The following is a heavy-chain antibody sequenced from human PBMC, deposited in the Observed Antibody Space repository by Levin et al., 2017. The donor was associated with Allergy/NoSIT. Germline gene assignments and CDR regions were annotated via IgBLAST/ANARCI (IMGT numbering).Heavy chain of an antibody. V-gene: IGHV4-39*01. D-gene: IGHD3-9*01. J-gene: IGHJ5*02. CDR3: ATRLRYFAFDP. CDR2: IHYNGDT. Sequence: TSETLSLTCTVSGGSISSSNYYWGWIRQPPGKGLEWIGSIHYNGDTYYNPSLMSRVTISADTSKNQFSLKLTSVTAGDTALYYCATRLRYFAFDPWGQGTLVTVSS. CDR1: GGSISSSNYY.